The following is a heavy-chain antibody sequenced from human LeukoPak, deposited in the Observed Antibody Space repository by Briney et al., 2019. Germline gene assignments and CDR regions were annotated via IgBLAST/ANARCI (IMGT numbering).Heavy chain of an antibody. CDR2: IYSGGST. CDR3: ATAASPRDAFDI. CDR1: GFTVSSNC. Sequence: GGSLRLSWAAPGFTVSSNCMSWVRQAPGKGLDWVSVIYSGGSTYYADSVKGRFTISRDNSKNTLYLQMNSLRAEDTAVFYCATAASPRDAFDIWGQGTMVTVSS. V-gene: IGHV3-66*01. D-gene: IGHD2-15*01. J-gene: IGHJ3*02.